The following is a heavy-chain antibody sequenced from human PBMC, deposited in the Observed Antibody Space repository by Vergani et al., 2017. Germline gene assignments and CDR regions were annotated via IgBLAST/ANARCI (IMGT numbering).Heavy chain of an antibody. CDR3: ARSGGGYCYGYWYFDL. J-gene: IGHJ2*01. CDR2: IWYDGSKK. V-gene: IGHV3-33*01. Sequence: QVQLVESGGGVVQPGRSLRLSCAASAFTFSNFGMHWVRQAPGKGLEWVAVIWYDGSKKNYADSVKGRFTISRDNSKNTLYLQMNSLRAEDTAVYYCARSGGGYCYGYWYFDLWGRGTLVTVSS. CDR1: AFTFSNFG. D-gene: IGHD5-18*01.